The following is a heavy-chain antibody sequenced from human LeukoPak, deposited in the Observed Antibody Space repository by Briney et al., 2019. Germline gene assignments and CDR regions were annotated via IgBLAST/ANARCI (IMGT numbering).Heavy chain of an antibody. CDR3: ARAPPKYSDFNYFDY. V-gene: IGHV1-69*10. CDR2: VIPILGIV. CDR1: GGTFSSYG. D-gene: IGHD2/OR15-2a*01. Sequence: SVTVSCKASGGTFSSYGISWVRQAPGQGLEWMGRVIPILGIVDYAQKFQNRVTISADKSAGTAYMELSSLRSDDTAVYYCARAPPKYSDFNYFDYWGQGTLVTVSS. J-gene: IGHJ4*02.